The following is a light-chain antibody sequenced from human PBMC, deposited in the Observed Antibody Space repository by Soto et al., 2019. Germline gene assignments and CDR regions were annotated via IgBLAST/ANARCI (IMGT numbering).Light chain of an antibody. CDR3: SSYTGSSTLDV. V-gene: IGLV2-14*03. CDR1: SSDIGGYTY. J-gene: IGLJ1*01. CDR2: DVS. Sequence: QSALTQPASVSGSPGQSITISCTGTSSDIGGYTYVSWYQQHPGKAPKLMIYDVSNRPSGVSDRFSGSKSGNTASLTISGLQAEDEADYYCSSYTGSSTLDVFGTGTQLTVL.